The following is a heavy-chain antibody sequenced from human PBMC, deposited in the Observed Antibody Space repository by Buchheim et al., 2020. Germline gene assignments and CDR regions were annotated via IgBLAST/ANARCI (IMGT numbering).Heavy chain of an antibody. J-gene: IGHJ4*02. Sequence: EVQLVESGGGLVKPGGSLRLSCAASGFTFSSYSMNWVRQAPGKGLEWVSSISSSSSYIYYADSVKGRFTISRDNAKTSLHLQMNSLRAEDTAVYYCARDSEYYYDSSGYFDYWGQGTL. CDR1: GFTFSSYS. V-gene: IGHV3-21*01. CDR2: ISSSSSYI. D-gene: IGHD3-22*01. CDR3: ARDSEYYYDSSGYFDY.